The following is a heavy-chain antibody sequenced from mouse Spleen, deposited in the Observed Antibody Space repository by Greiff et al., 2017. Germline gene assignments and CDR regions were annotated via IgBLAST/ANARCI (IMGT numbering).Heavy chain of an antibody. CDR3: TREDYYYGSRPYWYFDV. V-gene: IGHV5-6-4*01. D-gene: IGHD1-1*01. CDR1: GFTFSSYT. Sequence: EVMLVESGGGLVKPGGSLKLSCAASGFTFSSYTMSWVRQTPEKRLEWVATISSGGSYTYYPDSVKGRFTISRDNAKNTLYLQMSSLKSEDTAMYYCTREDYYYGSRPYWYFDVWGAGTTVTVSS. J-gene: IGHJ1*01. CDR2: ISSGGSYT.